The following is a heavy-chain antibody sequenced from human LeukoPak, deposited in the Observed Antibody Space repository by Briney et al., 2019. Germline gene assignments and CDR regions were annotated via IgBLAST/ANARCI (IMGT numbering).Heavy chain of an antibody. CDR3: ARVKRGVFTMVRGAGSWFDP. Sequence: SETLSLTCTVSGGSISSGDYYWSWIRQPPGKGLEWIGYIYYSGSTYYNPSLKSRVTISVDTSKNQFSLKLSSVTAADTAVYYCARVKRGVFTMVRGAGSWFDPWGQGTLVTVSS. V-gene: IGHV4-30-4*01. CDR2: IYYSGST. CDR1: GGSISSGDYY. J-gene: IGHJ5*02. D-gene: IGHD3-10*01.